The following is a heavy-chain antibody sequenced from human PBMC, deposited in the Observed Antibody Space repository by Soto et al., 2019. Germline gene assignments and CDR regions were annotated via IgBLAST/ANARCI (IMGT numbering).Heavy chain of an antibody. J-gene: IGHJ4*02. CDR2: ISPSDGST. V-gene: IGHV1-46*01. CDR3: AREESISSRLDE. Sequence: ASVKVSCKASGYTFTTYYIHWVRQAPGQGLEWMGLISPSDGSTRYAQKFQGGVTMTRDTSTSTVYMEVGSLRSDDTAVYYCAREESISSRLDEWGQGTPVTVSS. D-gene: IGHD2-2*01. CDR1: GYTFTTYY.